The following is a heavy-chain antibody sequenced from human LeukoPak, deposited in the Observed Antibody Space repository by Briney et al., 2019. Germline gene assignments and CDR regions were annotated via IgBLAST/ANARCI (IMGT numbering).Heavy chain of an antibody. Sequence: TGGSLRLSCAASGFSFSDYAMDWVRQAPGKGLEWVSAISSNSAYIYYADSVKGRFTISRDNAKSSVSLQMNSLRDDDTAVYYCARIFRYQLVDYYALDVWGQGTTVTVSS. J-gene: IGHJ6*02. V-gene: IGHV3-21*01. D-gene: IGHD2-2*01. CDR3: ARIFRYQLVDYYALDV. CDR2: ISSNSAYI. CDR1: GFSFSDYA.